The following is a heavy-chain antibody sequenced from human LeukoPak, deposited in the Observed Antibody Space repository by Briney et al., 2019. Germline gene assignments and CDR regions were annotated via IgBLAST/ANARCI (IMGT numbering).Heavy chain of an antibody. CDR2: IKSDGSST. J-gene: IGHJ4*02. D-gene: IGHD3-22*01. CDR1: GFTFSRNW. V-gene: IGHV3-74*01. CDR3: ASYDSSVYYYDGFDY. Sequence: GGSLRLSCAASGFTFSRNWMHWVRQAPGQGLMWVSRIKSDGSSTTYADSVKGRFTISRDNAKNTLYLHMNSLRAEDTAVYYCASYDSSVYYYDGFDYWGQGTLVTVSS.